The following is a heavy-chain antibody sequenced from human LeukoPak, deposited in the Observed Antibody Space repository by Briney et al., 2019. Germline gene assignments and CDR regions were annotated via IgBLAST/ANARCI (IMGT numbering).Heavy chain of an antibody. J-gene: IGHJ3*02. CDR2: ISSSSSYI. Sequence: GGSLRLSCAASGFTFSSYSMNWVRQAPGKGLEWVSSISSSSSYIYYADSVKGRFTISRDNAKNLLYLQMNSLRAEDTAVYYCARDRGDYVAFDIWGQGTMVTVSS. CDR3: ARDRGDYVAFDI. CDR1: GFTFSSYS. D-gene: IGHD4-17*01. V-gene: IGHV3-21*01.